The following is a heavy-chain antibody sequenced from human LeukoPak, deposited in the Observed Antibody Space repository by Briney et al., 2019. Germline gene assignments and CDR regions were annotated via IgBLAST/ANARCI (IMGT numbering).Heavy chain of an antibody. D-gene: IGHD3-3*01. Sequence: GRSLRLSCAASGFTFSSYAMHWVRQAPGKGLEWVAVISYDGSNKYYADSVKGRFTISRDNSKNTLYLQMNSLRAEDTAVYYCARSGNFWSGYYHYWGQGTLVTVSS. CDR2: ISYDGSNK. CDR1: GFTFSSYA. CDR3: ARSGNFWSGYYHY. V-gene: IGHV3-30-3*01. J-gene: IGHJ4*02.